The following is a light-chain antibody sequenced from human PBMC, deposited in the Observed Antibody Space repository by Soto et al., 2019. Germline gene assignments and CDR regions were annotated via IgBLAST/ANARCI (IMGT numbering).Light chain of an antibody. J-gene: IGLJ2*01. CDR2: SNN. CDR1: SSNIGGNT. CDR3: AAGYESLNGQVV. Sequence: QSVLTQPPSASGTPGQRVTISCSGSSSNIGGNTVNWYQHLPGTAPQLLIYSNNQRPSGVPDRFSGSKSGTSASLAISGLESEDEADYYCAAGYESLNGQVVFGGGTKLPS. V-gene: IGLV1-44*01.